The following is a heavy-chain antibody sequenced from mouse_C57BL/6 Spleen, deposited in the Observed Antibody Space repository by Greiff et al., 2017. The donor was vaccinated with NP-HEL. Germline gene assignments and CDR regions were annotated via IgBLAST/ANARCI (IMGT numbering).Heavy chain of an antibody. D-gene: IGHD2-5*01. Sequence: VQLQQPGAELVKPGASVKLSCKASGYTFTSYWMQWVKQRPGQGLEWIGEIDPSDSYTNYNQKFKGKATLTVDTSSSTAYMQLSSLTSEDSAVYDCARDTYYSNRGYFDYWGQGTTLTVSS. CDR1: GYTFTSYW. V-gene: IGHV1-50*01. CDR2: IDPSDSYT. CDR3: ARDTYYSNRGYFDY. J-gene: IGHJ2*01.